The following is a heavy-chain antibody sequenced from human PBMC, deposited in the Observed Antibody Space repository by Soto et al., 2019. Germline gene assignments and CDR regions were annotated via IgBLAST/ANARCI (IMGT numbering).Heavy chain of an antibody. J-gene: IGHJ4*02. CDR2: IIPIFGTA. Sequence: ASVKVSCEASGGTFSSYAISWVRQGPGQGLEWMGGIIPIFGTANYAQKFQGRVTITADESTSTAYMELSSLRSEDTAVYYCARGARFRYDSSGYPRGWGQGTMVTV. V-gene: IGHV1-69*13. CDR1: GGTFSSYA. D-gene: IGHD3-22*01. CDR3: ARGARFRYDSSGYPRG.